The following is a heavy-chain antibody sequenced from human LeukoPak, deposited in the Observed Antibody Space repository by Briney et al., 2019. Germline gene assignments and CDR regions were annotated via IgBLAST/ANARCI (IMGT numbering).Heavy chain of an antibody. D-gene: IGHD3-16*01. J-gene: IGHJ6*02. CDR3: ARDQYEVPYYSNYDGMNV. Sequence: GGSLRLSCTASGFTFSYYWMSWVRQAPGKGLEWVANIKQDGSEASYVGSVKGRFTISRDNPRNSLYLQMNSLRAEDTAVYYCARDQYEVPYYSNYDGMNVWGQETTVIVSS. V-gene: IGHV3-7*03. CDR2: IKQDGSEA. CDR1: GFTFSYYW.